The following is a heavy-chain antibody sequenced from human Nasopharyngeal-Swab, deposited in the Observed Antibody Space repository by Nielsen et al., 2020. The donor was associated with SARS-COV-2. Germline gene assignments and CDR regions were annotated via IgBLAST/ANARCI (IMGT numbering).Heavy chain of an antibody. CDR3: ATRGPYGSGSYPLDY. J-gene: IGHJ4*02. CDR2: INHSGST. Sequence: ESLKISCAASGFTFSSYAMSWIRQPPGKGLEWIGEINHSGSTNYNPSLKSRVTISVDTSKNQFSLKLSSVTAADTAVYYCATRGPYGSGSYPLDYWGQGTLVTVSS. D-gene: IGHD3-10*01. CDR1: GFTFSSYA. V-gene: IGHV4-34*08.